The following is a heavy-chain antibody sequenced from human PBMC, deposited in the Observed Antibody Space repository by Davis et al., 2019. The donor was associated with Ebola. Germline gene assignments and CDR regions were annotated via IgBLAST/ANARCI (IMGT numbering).Heavy chain of an antibody. CDR2: INHSGST. V-gene: IGHV4-34*01. Sequence: SETLSLTCAVYGGSFSGYYWSWIRQPPGKGLEWIGEINHSGSTNYNPSLKSRVTISVDKSKNQFSLKLSSVTAADTAVYYCARTTTREDWFDPWGQGTLVTVSS. CDR3: ARTTTREDWFDP. J-gene: IGHJ5*02. CDR1: GGSFSGYY. D-gene: IGHD1-26*01.